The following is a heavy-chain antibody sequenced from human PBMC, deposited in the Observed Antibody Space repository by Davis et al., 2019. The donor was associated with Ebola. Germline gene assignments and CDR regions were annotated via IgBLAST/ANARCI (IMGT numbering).Heavy chain of an antibody. CDR1: GYTFTSYY. D-gene: IGHD3-9*01. CDR2: INPSGGST. V-gene: IGHV1-46*01. J-gene: IGHJ4*02. Sequence: ASVKVSCKASGYTFTSYYMHWVRQAPGQGLEWMGIINPSGGSTSYAQKFQGRVTMTRDTSTSTVYMELSSLRSEDTAVYYCARTNNYDILTGPLDYWGQGTLVTVSS. CDR3: ARTNNYDILTGPLDY.